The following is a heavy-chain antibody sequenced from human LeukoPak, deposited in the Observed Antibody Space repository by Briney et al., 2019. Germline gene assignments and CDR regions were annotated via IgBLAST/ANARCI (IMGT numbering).Heavy chain of an antibody. V-gene: IGHV3-66*02. J-gene: IGHJ4*02. Sequence: PGGSLRLSCAASGFTVSSNYMSWVRQAPGKGPEWVSVIYSGGSTYYADSVKGRFTISRDNSKNTLYLQMNSLRAEDTAVYYCARDAVTIFGVVGYFDYWGQGTLVTVSS. CDR3: ARDAVTIFGVVGYFDY. CDR1: GFTVSSNY. CDR2: IYSGGST. D-gene: IGHD3-3*01.